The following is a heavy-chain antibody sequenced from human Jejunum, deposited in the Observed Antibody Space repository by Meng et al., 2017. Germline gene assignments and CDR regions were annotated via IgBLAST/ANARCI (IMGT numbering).Heavy chain of an antibody. D-gene: IGHD5-18*01. CDR1: GGSISSSNW. CDR2: IYHSGST. V-gene: IGHV4-4*02. J-gene: IGHJ2*01. CDR3: TRGTYTFGHYWYFDL. Sequence: QVQLQESGPGLVKPSGTLSLTCGVSGGSISSSNWWSWVRQPPGKGLEWIGEIYHSGSTNYNPSLKSRVTISVDKSKNQFSLKLSSVTAADTAVYYCTRGTYTFGHYWYFDLWGHGTLVTVSS.